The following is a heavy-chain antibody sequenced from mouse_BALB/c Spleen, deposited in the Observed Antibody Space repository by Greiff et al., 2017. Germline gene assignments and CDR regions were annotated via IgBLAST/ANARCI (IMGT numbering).Heavy chain of an antibody. J-gene: IGHJ3*01. CDR1: GYTFTSYW. CDR3: ARGPPDSSGGGFAY. CDR2: INPSTGYT. D-gene: IGHD3-2*01. V-gene: IGHV1-7*01. Sequence: VKLQESGAELAKPGASVKMSCKASGYTFTSYWMHWVKQRPGQGLEWIGYINPSTGYTEYNQKFKDKATLTADKSSSTAYMQLSSLTSEDSAVYYCARGPPDSSGGGFAYWGQGTLVTVSA.